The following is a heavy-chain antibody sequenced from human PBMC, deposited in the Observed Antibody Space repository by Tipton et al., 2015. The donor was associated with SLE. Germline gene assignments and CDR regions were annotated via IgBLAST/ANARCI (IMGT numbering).Heavy chain of an antibody. V-gene: IGHV3-23*01. D-gene: IGHD6-13*01. CDR3: AKWVEGYSRN. Sequence: LSLTCAVYGGSFSGYYWSWIRQPPGKGLEWVSAISGSGGSTYYADSVKGRFTISRDNSKNTLYLQMNSLRAEDTAVYYCAKWVEGYSRNWGQGTLVTVSS. J-gene: IGHJ4*02. CDR1: GGSFSGYY. CDR2: ISGSGGST.